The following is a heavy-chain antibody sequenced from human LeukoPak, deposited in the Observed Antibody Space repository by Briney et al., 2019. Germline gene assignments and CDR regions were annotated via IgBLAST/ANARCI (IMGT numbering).Heavy chain of an antibody. Sequence: GGSLRLSCAASGFTFSSYAMSWVRQAPGKGLEWVSAISGSGGSTYYADSVKGRFTISRDNSKNTLYLQMNSLRAEDTAVYYCAKYCSSTSCSIRGAFDIWGQGTMVTVS. CDR2: ISGSGGST. V-gene: IGHV3-23*01. J-gene: IGHJ3*02. CDR1: GFTFSSYA. CDR3: AKYCSSTSCSIRGAFDI. D-gene: IGHD2-2*01.